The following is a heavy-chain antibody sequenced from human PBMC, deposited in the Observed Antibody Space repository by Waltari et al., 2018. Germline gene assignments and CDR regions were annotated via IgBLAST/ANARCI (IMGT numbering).Heavy chain of an antibody. CDR2: FDPERRET. Sequence: VQLIQSGAEVKKPGASVRLSCKVSGYSLTELSIHWVRQPPGKGLEWMGGFDPERRETTYAQRFQGRVTMTEDTSTDTAYMELRSLTSDDTAVFYCATDWGYCSDDSCYVGERGDYWGQGTLVTVSS. D-gene: IGHD2-15*01. CDR1: GYSLTELS. J-gene: IGHJ4*02. V-gene: IGHV1-24*01. CDR3: ATDWGYCSDDSCYVGERGDY.